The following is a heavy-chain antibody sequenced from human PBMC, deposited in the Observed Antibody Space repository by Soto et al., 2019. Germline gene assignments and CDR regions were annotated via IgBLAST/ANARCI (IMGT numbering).Heavy chain of an antibody. Sequence: SETLSLTCTVSGGSISSYYWSWIRQPPGKGLEWIGYIYYSGSTNYNPSLKSRVTISVDTSKNKFSLKLSSVTAADTAVYYCARHLRRGGGVIVGYFDYWGQGTLVTVSS. J-gene: IGHJ4*02. CDR3: ARHLRRGGGVIVGYFDY. D-gene: IGHD3-16*02. CDR2: IYYSGST. V-gene: IGHV4-59*08. CDR1: GGSISSYY.